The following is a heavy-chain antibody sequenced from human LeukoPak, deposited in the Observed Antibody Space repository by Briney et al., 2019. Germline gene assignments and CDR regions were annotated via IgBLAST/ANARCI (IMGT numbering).Heavy chain of an antibody. CDR1: GFTFDDYA. D-gene: IGHD5-18*01. J-gene: IGHJ4*02. V-gene: IGHV3-11*01. CDR3: ARVDPGGYSYGYFDY. Sequence: GGSLRLSCAASGFTFDDYAMHWVRQAPGKGLEWVSYISSSGSTIYYADPVKGRFTISRDNAKNSLYLQMNSLRAEDTAVYYCARVDPGGYSYGYFDYWGQGTLVTVSS. CDR2: ISSSGSTI.